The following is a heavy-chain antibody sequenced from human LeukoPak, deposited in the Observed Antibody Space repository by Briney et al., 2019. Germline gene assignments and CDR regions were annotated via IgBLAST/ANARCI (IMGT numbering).Heavy chain of an antibody. D-gene: IGHD3-3*01. J-gene: IGHJ4*02. CDR3: AREGSTIFGVVMMTD. V-gene: IGHV4-61*02. Sequence: SEALSLTCTVSGGSISSGSYYWSWIRQPAGKGLEWIGRIYTSGSTNYNPSLKSRVTISVDTSKNQFSLKLSSVTAADTAVYYCAREGSTIFGVVMMTDWGQGTLVTVSS. CDR1: GGSISSGSYY. CDR2: IYTSGST.